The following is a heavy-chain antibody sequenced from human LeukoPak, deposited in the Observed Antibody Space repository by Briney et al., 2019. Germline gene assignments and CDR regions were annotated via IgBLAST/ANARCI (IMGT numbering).Heavy chain of an antibody. CDR3: AKGGALDP. J-gene: IGHJ5*02. V-gene: IGHV3-23*01. CDR1: GFTFSSHA. CDR2: ISASGDST. Sequence: GASLRLSCAASGFTFSSHAMSWVPQAAGKGPEWVSVISASGDSTYYADAVKGRFTISRDNSKNTLWLQMNSLRVEDTAVYYCAKGGALDPWGQGTLVTVSS. D-gene: IGHD3-16*01.